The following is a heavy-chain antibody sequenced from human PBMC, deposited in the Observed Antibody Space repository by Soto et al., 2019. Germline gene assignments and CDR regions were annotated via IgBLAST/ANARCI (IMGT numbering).Heavy chain of an antibody. CDR2: ILPIFGAP. J-gene: IGHJ4*02. CDR1: GGTFSNTA. Sequence: QVQLVQSGAEVKKPGSSVKVSCKASGGTFSNTAFIWVRQAPGQGLEWMGGILPIFGAPNYAQKFQGRLMISADDSASKAYMELNTLTSEDTAVYYCATPAEPLDTAMLKGLAHWGLGTLVTVSS. V-gene: IGHV1-69*01. CDR3: ATPAEPLDTAMLKGLAH. D-gene: IGHD5-18*01.